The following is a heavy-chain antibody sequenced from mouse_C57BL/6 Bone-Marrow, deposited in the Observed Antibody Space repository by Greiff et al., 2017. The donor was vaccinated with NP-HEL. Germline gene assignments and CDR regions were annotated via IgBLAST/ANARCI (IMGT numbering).Heavy chain of an antibody. V-gene: IGHV6-6*01. D-gene: IGHD2-5*01. J-gene: IGHJ4*01. CDR1: GFTFSDAW. CDR2: IRNKANNHAT. Sequence: EVQGVESGGGLVQPGGSMKLSCAASGFTFSDAWMDWVRQSPEKGLEWVAEIRNKANNHATYYAESVKGRFTISRDDSKSSVYLQMNSLRAEDTGIYYCTSDYSNYDGNYYYAMDYWGQGTSVTVSS. CDR3: TSDYSNYDGNYYYAMDY.